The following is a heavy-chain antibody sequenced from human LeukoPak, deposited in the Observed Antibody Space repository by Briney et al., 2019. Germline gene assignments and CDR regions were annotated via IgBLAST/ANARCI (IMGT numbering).Heavy chain of an antibody. CDR3: ARAGGYDWPYYFDY. CDR1: GYTFTGYY. Sequence: ASVKVSCKASGYTFTGYYMHWVRQAPGQGLEWMGWINTNSGGTTNAQKFQGRVTMTRDTSISTAYMELSRLRSDDTAVYYCARAGGYDWPYYFDYWGQGTLVTVSS. V-gene: IGHV1-2*02. D-gene: IGHD5-12*01. J-gene: IGHJ4*02. CDR2: INTNSGGT.